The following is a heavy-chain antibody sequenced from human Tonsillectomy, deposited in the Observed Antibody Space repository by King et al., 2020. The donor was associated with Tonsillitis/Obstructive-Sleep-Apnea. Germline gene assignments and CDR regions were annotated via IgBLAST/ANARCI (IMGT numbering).Heavy chain of an antibody. V-gene: IGHV4-39*01. CDR3: ASHVLRYFDWFSLFDY. D-gene: IGHD3-9*01. CDR2: IYYSGST. CDR1: GGSISSSSYY. Sequence: MQLQESGPGPVKPSETLSLTCTVSGGSISSSSYYWGWIRQPPGKGLEWIGSIYYSGSTYYNPSLKSRVTISVDTSKNQFSLKLSSVTAADTAVYYCASHVLRYFDWFSLFDYWGQGTLVTVSS. J-gene: IGHJ4*02.